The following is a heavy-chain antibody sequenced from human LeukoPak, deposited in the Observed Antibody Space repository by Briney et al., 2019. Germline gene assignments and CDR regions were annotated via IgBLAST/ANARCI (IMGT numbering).Heavy chain of an antibody. CDR3: ARRFHAFGAGIDY. Sequence: ASVKVSCKASGYTCTSYDVNWVRQATGQGLEWMGWMNPNTGITGYAHKFQGRGTITRNTSISTAYMELRSLRSDDTAVYYCARRFHAFGAGIDYWGQGTLVTVPS. CDR1: GYTCTSYD. V-gene: IGHV1-8*03. J-gene: IGHJ4*02. D-gene: IGHD2/OR15-2a*01. CDR2: MNPNTGIT.